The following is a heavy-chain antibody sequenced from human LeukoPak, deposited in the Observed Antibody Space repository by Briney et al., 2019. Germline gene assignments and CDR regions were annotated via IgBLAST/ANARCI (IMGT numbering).Heavy chain of an antibody. CDR3: ARVSQFGYSST. CDR2: IYHSGST. Sequence: SETLSLTCTVSGVSISSSNSYWGWIRQPPGKGLEWIGSIYHSGSTYYNPSLKSRVTISVDTSKNQFSLKLSSVTAADTAVYYCARVSQFGYSSTWGQGTLVTVSS. CDR1: GVSISSSNSY. V-gene: IGHV4-39*07. D-gene: IGHD6-13*01. J-gene: IGHJ5*02.